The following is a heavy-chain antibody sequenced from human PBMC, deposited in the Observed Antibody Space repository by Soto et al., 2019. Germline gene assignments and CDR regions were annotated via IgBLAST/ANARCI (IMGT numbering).Heavy chain of an antibody. V-gene: IGHV3-23*01. CDR1: GFTFSSYA. CDR3: AKSAGSNAYYPNDY. CDR2: ISGSGIST. Sequence: EGQLLESGGGLVQPGGSLRLSCAASGFTFSSYAMTWVRQAPGKGLEWVSSISGSGISTYYADSVKGRFTISRDNSKNTLYLQMNSLRAEDAAVYYCAKSAGSNAYYPNDYWGQGTLVRLL. D-gene: IGHD3-16*01. J-gene: IGHJ4*02.